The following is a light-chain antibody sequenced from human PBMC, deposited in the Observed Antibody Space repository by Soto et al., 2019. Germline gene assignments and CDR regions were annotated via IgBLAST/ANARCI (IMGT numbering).Light chain of an antibody. V-gene: IGKV3-11*01. Sequence: EIVLTQSPATLSLSPGERATLSCRASQSVSSYLAWYQQNPGQAPRLLIYDASNRATGIPARFSGSGSGTDFTLTISSLEPEDFAVYYSQQRSNWLFTFGPGTKVDIK. CDR2: DAS. CDR1: QSVSSY. J-gene: IGKJ3*01. CDR3: QQRSNWLFT.